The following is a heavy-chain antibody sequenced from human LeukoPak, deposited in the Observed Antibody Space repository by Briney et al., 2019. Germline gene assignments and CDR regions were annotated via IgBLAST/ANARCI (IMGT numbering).Heavy chain of an antibody. J-gene: IGHJ6*04. D-gene: IGHD3-3*01. CDR2: IYYSGST. Sequence: PSETLSLTCTVSAGSISSSSYSWGWIRQPPGKGLEWIGSIYYSGSTYFNPSLKSRVTISVDTSKNQFSLKLSSVTAADTAVYYCARGTPGSGYYIHLLMDVWGKGTTVTVSS. CDR1: AGSISSSSYS. V-gene: IGHV4-39*01. CDR3: ARGTPGSGYYIHLLMDV.